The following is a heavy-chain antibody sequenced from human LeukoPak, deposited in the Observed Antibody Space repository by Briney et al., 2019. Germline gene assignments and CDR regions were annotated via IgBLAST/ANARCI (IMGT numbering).Heavy chain of an antibody. Sequence: SSETLSLTCTVSGASVRSTSDYWSWIRQPAGKGLEWIGRIYTSGSTNYNPSLKSRVTISVDTSKNQFSLKLSSVTAADTAVYYCASGLRYFDLYYWGQGTLVTVSS. CDR1: GASVRSTSDY. CDR2: IYTSGST. J-gene: IGHJ4*02. CDR3: ASGLRYFDLYY. V-gene: IGHV4-61*02. D-gene: IGHD3-9*01.